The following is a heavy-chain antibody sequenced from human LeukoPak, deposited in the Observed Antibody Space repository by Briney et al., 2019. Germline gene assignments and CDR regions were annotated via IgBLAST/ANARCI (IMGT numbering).Heavy chain of an antibody. V-gene: IGHV3-23*01. D-gene: IGHD3-3*01. CDR1: GFTFSTYP. J-gene: IGHJ6*02. Sequence: GGSLRLSCAASGFTFSTYPMYWVRQAPGKGLEWVSAISDTGGGTYYPDSVKGRFTISRDNSKNTLYLQMNSLRAEDTAVYYCAREYLIRYDFWSGPPNNYYYYYGMDVWGQGTTVTVSS. CDR3: AREYLIRYDFWSGPPNNYYYYYGMDV. CDR2: ISDTGGGT.